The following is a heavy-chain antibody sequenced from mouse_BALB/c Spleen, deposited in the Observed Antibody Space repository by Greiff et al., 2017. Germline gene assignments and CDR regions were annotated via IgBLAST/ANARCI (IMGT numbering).Heavy chain of an antibody. CDR1: GYSITSDYA. CDR2: ISYSGST. D-gene: IGHD1-1*02. Sequence: EVKLEESGPGLVKPSQSLSLTCTVTGYSITSDYAWNWIRQFPGNKLEWMGYISYSGSTSYNPSLKSRISITRDTSKNQFFLQLNSVTTEDTATYYCAGGGDYWGQGTTLTVSS. V-gene: IGHV3-2*02. CDR3: AGGGDY. J-gene: IGHJ2*01.